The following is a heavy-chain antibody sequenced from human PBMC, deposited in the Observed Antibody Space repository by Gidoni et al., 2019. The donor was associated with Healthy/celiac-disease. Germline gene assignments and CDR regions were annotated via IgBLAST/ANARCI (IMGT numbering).Heavy chain of an antibody. CDR2: ISSSSSYI. J-gene: IGHJ5*02. CDR1: GFTFSSYS. Sequence: EVQLVESGGGLVKPGGSLRLSCAASGFTFSSYSMNWVRQAPGKGLEWVSSISSSSSYIYYADSVKGRFTISRDNAKNSLYLQMNSLRAEDTAVYYCARDQWGGAAAGKVFWFDPWGQGTLVTVSS. V-gene: IGHV3-21*01. CDR3: ARDQWGGAAAGKVFWFDP. D-gene: IGHD6-13*01.